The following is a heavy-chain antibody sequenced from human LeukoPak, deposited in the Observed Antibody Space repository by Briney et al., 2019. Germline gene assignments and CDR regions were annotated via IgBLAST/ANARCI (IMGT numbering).Heavy chain of an antibody. J-gene: IGHJ4*02. CDR2: MNPNSGNT. Sequence: RASVKVSCKASGYTFTSYDINWVRQATGQGLEWMGLMNPNSGNTGYAQKFQGRVTMSRNTSISTAYMELSSLRSEDTAVYYCARGLRGNRNTHLRYWGQGTLVTVSS. D-gene: IGHD2-2*02. CDR1: GYTFTSYD. V-gene: IGHV1-8*01. CDR3: ARGLRGNRNTHLRY.